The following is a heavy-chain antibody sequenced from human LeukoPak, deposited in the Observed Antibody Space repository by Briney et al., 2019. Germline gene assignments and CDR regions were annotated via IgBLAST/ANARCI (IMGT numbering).Heavy chain of an antibody. CDR1: GYTFTGYY. V-gene: IGHV1-2*04. D-gene: IGHD6-6*01. J-gene: IGHJ4*02. CDR2: INPNSGGT. Sequence: ASVKVSCKASGYTFTGYYMHWVRQAPGQGLEWMGWINPNSGGTNYAQKFQGWVTMTRNTSISTAYMELSSLRSEDTAVYYCARYSSSSILDYWGQGTLVTVSS. CDR3: ARYSSSSILDY.